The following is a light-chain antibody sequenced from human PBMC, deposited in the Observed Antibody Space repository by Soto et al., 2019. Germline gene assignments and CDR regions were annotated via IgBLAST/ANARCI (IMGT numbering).Light chain of an antibody. Sequence: DIQMTQSPSTLSASVGDRVTITCRASQSISTWLAWYQQKPGKAPKLLIYKAYSLESGVPSRFSGSGAGTEFTLTISSLQPDDFATYYCQQYTSYPLTFGGGTKMEIK. CDR2: KAY. V-gene: IGKV1-5*03. CDR1: QSISTW. CDR3: QQYTSYPLT. J-gene: IGKJ4*01.